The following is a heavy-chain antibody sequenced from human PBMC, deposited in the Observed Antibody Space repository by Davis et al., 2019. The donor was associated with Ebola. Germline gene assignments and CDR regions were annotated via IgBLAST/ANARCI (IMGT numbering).Heavy chain of an antibody. CDR2: ISAYNGNT. CDR3: ARSPLTIFGVVPDYYYYYMDV. V-gene: IGHV1-18*04. J-gene: IGHJ6*03. D-gene: IGHD3-3*01. CDR1: GYTFTSYG. Sequence: ASVKVSCKASGYTFTSYGISWVRQAPGQGLEWMGWISAYNGNTNYAQKLQGRVTMTTDTSTSTAYMELRSLRSDDTAVYYCARSPLTIFGVVPDYYYYYMDVWGKGTTVTVSS.